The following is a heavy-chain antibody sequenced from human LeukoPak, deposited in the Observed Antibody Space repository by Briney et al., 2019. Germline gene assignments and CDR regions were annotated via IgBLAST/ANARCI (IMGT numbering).Heavy chain of an antibody. V-gene: IGHV4-61*05. CDR3: AGRVGPYYFDY. Sequence: SETLSLTCTVSGGSISSSSYYWGWIRQPPGKGLEWIGYIYYSGSTNYNPSLKSRVTISVDTSKNQFSLKLSSVTAADTAVYYCAGRVGPYYFDYWGQGTLVTVSS. CDR2: IYYSGST. CDR1: GGSISSSSYY. J-gene: IGHJ4*02. D-gene: IGHD1-26*01.